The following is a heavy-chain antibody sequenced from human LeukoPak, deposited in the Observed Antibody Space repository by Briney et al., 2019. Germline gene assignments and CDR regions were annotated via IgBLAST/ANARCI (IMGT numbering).Heavy chain of an antibody. CDR2: INPDSGGT. CDR1: GYIFTGYY. V-gene: IGHV1-2*02. CDR3: AHMAPYYYYGMDV. Sequence: GASVKVSCKASGYIFTGYYIHWVRQAPGQGLEWMGWINPDSGGTNYAQKFQGRVTMTRDTSISTAYMELSRLRSDDTAVYYCAHMAPYYYYGMDVWGQGTTVTVSS. J-gene: IGHJ6*02. D-gene: IGHD5-24*01.